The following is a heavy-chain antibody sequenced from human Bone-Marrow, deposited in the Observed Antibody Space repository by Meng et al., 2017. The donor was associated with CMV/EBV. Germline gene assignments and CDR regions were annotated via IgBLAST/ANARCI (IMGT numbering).Heavy chain of an antibody. CDR2: IWYDGSNK. CDR1: GFTFSSYG. J-gene: IGHJ6*02. V-gene: IGHV3-33*01. D-gene: IGHD4-11*01. CDR3: ARVDFGTTVTHALVYGMDV. Sequence: GESLKISCAASGFTFSSYGMHWVRQAPGKGLEWVAVIWYDGSNKYYADSVKGRFTISRDNAKNSLYLQMNSLRAEDTAVYYCARVDFGTTVTHALVYGMDVWGQGTTVTVSS.